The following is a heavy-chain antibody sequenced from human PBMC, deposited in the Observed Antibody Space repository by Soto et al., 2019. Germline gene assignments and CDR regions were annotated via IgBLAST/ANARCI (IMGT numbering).Heavy chain of an antibody. J-gene: IGHJ4*02. D-gene: IGHD2-15*01. CDR3: ARGQVVAAQH. CDR1: GGSLKSGGYY. Sequence: PSETLSLTCTVSGGSLKSGGYYRSWIRQHPGRGLEWIGYIYYTGRTYYNPSLESRVTFSVDTSKNQFSLKLSSVTAADTAVYCCARGQVVAAQHWGQGTLVTVSS. CDR2: IYYTGRT. V-gene: IGHV4-31*02.